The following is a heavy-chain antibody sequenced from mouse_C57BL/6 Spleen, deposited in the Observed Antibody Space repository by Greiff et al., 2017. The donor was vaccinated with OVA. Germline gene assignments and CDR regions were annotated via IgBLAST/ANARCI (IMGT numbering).Heavy chain of an antibody. D-gene: IGHD3-1*01. V-gene: IGHV1-80*01. CDR2: IYPGDGDT. J-gene: IGHJ2*01. CDR1: GYAFSSYW. CDR3: ASPIREYFDY. Sequence: QVQLKESGAELVKPGASVKISCKASGYAFSSYWMNWVKQRPGKGLEWIGQIYPGDGDTNYNGKFKGKATLTADKSSSTAYMQLSSLTSEDSAVYFCASPIREYFDYWGQGTTLTVSS.